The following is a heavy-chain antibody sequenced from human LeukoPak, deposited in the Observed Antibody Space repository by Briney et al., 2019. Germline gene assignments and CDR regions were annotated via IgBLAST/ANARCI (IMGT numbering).Heavy chain of an antibody. D-gene: IGHD5-24*01. CDR3: ARDRRGGYNS. CDR1: GGSISSYY. Sequence: SETLSLTCTVSGGSISSYYWSWIRQPPGKGLEWIGYIYYSGSTNYNPSLKSRVTISVDTSKNQFSLKLSSVTAADTAVYYCARDRRGGYNSWGQGTLVTVSS. J-gene: IGHJ5*02. CDR2: IYYSGST. V-gene: IGHV4-59*01.